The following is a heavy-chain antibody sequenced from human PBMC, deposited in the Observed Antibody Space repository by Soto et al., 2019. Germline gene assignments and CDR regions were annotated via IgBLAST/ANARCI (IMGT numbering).Heavy chain of an antibody. D-gene: IGHD6-13*01. Sequence: LSLTFTVAGGSISSYYWSWIRQPPGKGLEWIGYIYYSGSTNYKPSLKSRVTISVDTSKNQFSLKLSSVTAADTAVYYCARDLWKQPNWFDPWGQGTLVTVSS. V-gene: IGHV4-59*01. CDR1: GGSISSYY. J-gene: IGHJ5*02. CDR3: ARDLWKQPNWFDP. CDR2: IYYSGST.